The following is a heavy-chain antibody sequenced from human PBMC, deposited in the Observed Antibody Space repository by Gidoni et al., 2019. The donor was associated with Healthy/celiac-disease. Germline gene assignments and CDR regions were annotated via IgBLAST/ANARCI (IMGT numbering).Heavy chain of an antibody. CDR2: INHSGST. D-gene: IGHD6-19*01. CDR3: AAEGSSGWYGGGLSY. Sequence: QVQLQQWGAGLLKPSETLSLTCAVYGGSFSGYYWSWIRQPPGKGLEWIGEINHSGSTNYNPSLKSRVTISVDTSKNQFSLKLSSVTAADTAVYYCAAEGSSGWYGGGLSYWGQGTLVTVSS. J-gene: IGHJ4*02. V-gene: IGHV4-34*01. CDR1: GGSFSGYY.